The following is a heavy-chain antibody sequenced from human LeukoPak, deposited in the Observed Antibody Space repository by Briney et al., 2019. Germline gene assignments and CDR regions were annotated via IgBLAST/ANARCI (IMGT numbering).Heavy chain of an antibody. Sequence: GGSLRLSCTASGFNFGDYFMSWIRQSPGKGLEWVAFISGSGTNIHYADSVKGRFTISRDNAKNSLYLEMRSLRSEDTAVYYCATSRVFDYWGQGALISVSS. CDR1: GFNFGDYF. V-gene: IGHV3-11*04. CDR3: ATSRVFDY. CDR2: ISGSGTNI. J-gene: IGHJ4*02.